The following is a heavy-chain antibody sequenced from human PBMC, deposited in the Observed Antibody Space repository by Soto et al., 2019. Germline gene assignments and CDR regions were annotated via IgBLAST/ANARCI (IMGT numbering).Heavy chain of an antibody. Sequence: TLSLTCAASGGSISSSSWWSWVRQPPGKGLEWIGEIFHSGTTKYNPSLKSRVTISVDKSANQFSLKLNSVTAADTAVYYCARRDIVATIKGDYWGQGTLVTVSS. CDR2: IFHSGTT. CDR3: ARRDIVATIKGDY. CDR1: GGSISSSSW. D-gene: IGHD5-12*01. J-gene: IGHJ4*02. V-gene: IGHV4-4*02.